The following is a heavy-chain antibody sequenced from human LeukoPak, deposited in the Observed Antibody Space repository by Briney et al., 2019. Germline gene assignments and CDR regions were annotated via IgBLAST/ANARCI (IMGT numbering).Heavy chain of an antibody. CDR3: ARTAYYYDSSGYDDAFDI. CDR2: ISRSGSTR. D-gene: IGHD3-22*01. Sequence: KPGGSLRLSCAASGFTFSDYYMSWIRPAPGKGLEWVSHISRSGSTRYYADSLKGRFTISRDNAKNSLYLQMNSLRAGDTAVYYCARTAYYYDSSGYDDAFDIWGQGTMVTVSS. CDR1: GFTFSDYY. J-gene: IGHJ3*02. V-gene: IGHV3-11*01.